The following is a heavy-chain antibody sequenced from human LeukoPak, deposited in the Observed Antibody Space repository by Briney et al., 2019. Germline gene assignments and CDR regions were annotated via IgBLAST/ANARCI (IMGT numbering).Heavy chain of an antibody. D-gene: IGHD6-13*01. J-gene: IGHJ5*02. CDR2: MNPNSGNT. Sequence: ASVKVSCKASGYTFTSHDINWVRQAPGQGLERMGWMNPNSGNTGYAQKFQGRVTMTRNTSISTAYMELGSLRSEDTAVYYCARGGYSSSWYGSWFDPWGQGTLVTVSS. V-gene: IGHV1-8*01. CDR1: GYTFTSHD. CDR3: ARGGYSSSWYGSWFDP.